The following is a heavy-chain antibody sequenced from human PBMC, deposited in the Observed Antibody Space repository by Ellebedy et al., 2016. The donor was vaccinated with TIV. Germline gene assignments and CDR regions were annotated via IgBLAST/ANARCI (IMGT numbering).Heavy chain of an antibody. J-gene: IGHJ6*02. Sequence: PGGSLRLSCAASGFTFSSYWMSWVRQATGKGLEWVANIKPDGSEKYYVDSVKGRFTISRDNAKNSLYLQMNSLKAEDTAVYYCGRCPPYYNYAMDVWGQGTTVTVSS. CDR2: IKPDGSEK. CDR1: GFTFSSYW. CDR3: GRCPPYYNYAMDV. V-gene: IGHV3-7*01.